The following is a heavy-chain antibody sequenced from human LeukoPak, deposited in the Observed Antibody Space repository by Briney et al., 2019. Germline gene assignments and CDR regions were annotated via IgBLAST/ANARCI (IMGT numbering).Heavy chain of an antibody. V-gene: IGHV1-69*04. J-gene: IGHJ4*02. CDR3: ARDPVYYDSSGTHYFDY. CDR2: IIPILGIA. Sequence: ASVKVSCKASGGTFGSYAISWVRQAPGQGLEWMGRIIPILGIANYAQKFQGRVTITADKSTSTAYMELSSLRSEDTAVYYCARDPVYYDSSGTHYFDYWGQGTLVTVSS. CDR1: GGTFGSYA. D-gene: IGHD3-22*01.